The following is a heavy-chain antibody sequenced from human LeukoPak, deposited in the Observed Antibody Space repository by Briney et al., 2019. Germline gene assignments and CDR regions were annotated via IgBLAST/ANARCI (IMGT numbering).Heavy chain of an antibody. V-gene: IGHV1-69*06. J-gene: IGHJ5*02. CDR1: GGTFSSYA. CDR3: ARVVYCSSTSCYNWFDP. Sequence: SVTVSCKASGGTFSSYAISWVRQAPGQGLEWMGRIIPIFGTANYAQKFQGRVTITADKSTSTAYMELGSLRSEDTAVYYCARVVYCSSTSCYNWFDPWGQGTLVTVSS. D-gene: IGHD2-2*01. CDR2: IIPIFGTA.